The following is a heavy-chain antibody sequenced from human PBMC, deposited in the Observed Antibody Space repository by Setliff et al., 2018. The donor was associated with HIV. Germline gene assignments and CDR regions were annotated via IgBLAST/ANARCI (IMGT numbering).Heavy chain of an antibody. CDR3: ASRIYYYDESRVLREEGFVP. CDR2: INHSGST. Sequence: SETLSLTCVAYGGSLSSYYWNWIRQTPGKGLEWIGEINHSGSTNYNPSLKSRVTISVDTSKNQFSLKLTSVTAADTAMYYCASRIYYYDESRVLREEGFVPWGQGTLVTVSS. D-gene: IGHD3-22*01. J-gene: IGHJ5*02. V-gene: IGHV4-34*01. CDR1: GGSLSSYY.